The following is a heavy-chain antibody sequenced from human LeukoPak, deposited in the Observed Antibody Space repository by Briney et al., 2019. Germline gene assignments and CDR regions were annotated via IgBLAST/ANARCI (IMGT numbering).Heavy chain of an antibody. D-gene: IGHD6-13*01. Sequence: SVKVSCKASGYTFTYRYLHWVRQAPGQALEWMGWITPFNGNTNYAQKFQDRVTITRDRSMSTAYMELSSLRSDDTAFYYCARGRIAAAGAIDYWGQGARVTVSS. CDR2: ITPFNGNT. CDR3: ARGRIAAAGAIDY. V-gene: IGHV1-45*02. CDR1: GYTFTYRY. J-gene: IGHJ4*02.